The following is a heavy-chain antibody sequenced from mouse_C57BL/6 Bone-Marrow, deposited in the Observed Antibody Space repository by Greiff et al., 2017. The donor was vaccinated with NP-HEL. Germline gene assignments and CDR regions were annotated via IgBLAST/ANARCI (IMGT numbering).Heavy chain of an antibody. J-gene: IGHJ2*01. CDR2: SRNKANDYTT. CDR3: ARDIYLDY. Sequence: EVKLVESGGGLVQSGRSLRLSCATSGFTFSDFYMEWVRQAPGKGLEWSAASRNKANDYTTEYSASVKGRFIVSRDTSQSILYLQMNALRAEDTAIYYCARDIYLDYWGQGTTLTVSS. D-gene: IGHD1-3*01. V-gene: IGHV7-1*01. CDR1: GFTFSDFY.